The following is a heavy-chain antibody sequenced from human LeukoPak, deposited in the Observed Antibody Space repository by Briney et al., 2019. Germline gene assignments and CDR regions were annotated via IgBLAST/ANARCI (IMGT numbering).Heavy chain of an antibody. V-gene: IGHV3-7*01. J-gene: IGHJ5*02. CDR2: IKPDGSDK. Sequence: GGSLRLSCAASGFTFSGYWMSWVRQAPRKGLEWVANIKPDGSDKAYVDSVKGRFTISRDNTKNSLYLQMSSLRAEDTAVYYCARAMTWGQGTLVSVSS. CDR3: ARAMT. CDR1: GFTFSGYW.